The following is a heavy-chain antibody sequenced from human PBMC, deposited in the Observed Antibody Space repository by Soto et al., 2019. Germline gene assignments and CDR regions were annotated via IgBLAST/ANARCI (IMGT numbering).Heavy chain of an antibody. CDR1: GGSISSYY. V-gene: IGHV4-59*01. D-gene: IGHD4-17*01. J-gene: IGHJ4*02. CDR2: IYYSGST. Sequence: SETLSLTCTVSGGSISSYYLSWIRQPPGKGLEWIGYIYYSGSTNYNPSLKSRVTISVDTSKNQFSLKLSSVTAADTAVYYCARVMAVTTFTFDYWGQGTLVTVSS. CDR3: ARVMAVTTFTFDY.